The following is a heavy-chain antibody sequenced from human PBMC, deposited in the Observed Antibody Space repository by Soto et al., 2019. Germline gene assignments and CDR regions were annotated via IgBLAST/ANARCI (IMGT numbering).Heavy chain of an antibody. CDR2: MNPNSGNT. Sequence: AAVKVSCKASGCNFNTFDIYWVRQATGHGLEWMGWMNPNSGNTGYAQELRGRVTMTRNTSNTTAYMELTSLTSDDTGVYYCAGGNFRYWGQGTLVTVSS. V-gene: IGHV1-8*01. CDR3: AGGNFRY. CDR1: GCNFNTFD. J-gene: IGHJ4*02.